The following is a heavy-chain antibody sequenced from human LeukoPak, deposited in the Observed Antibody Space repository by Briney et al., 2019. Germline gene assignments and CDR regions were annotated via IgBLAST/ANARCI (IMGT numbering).Heavy chain of an antibody. Sequence: GGSLRLSCAASGFTFSSYAMHWVRQAPGKGLEWVAVISYDGSNKYYADSVKGRFTISRDNSKNTLYLQMNSLRAEDTAVYYCAKGGPAAMFADVDYWGQGTLVTVSS. D-gene: IGHD2-2*01. CDR3: AKGGPAAMFADVDY. CDR2: ISYDGSNK. CDR1: GFTFSSYA. V-gene: IGHV3-30*04. J-gene: IGHJ4*02.